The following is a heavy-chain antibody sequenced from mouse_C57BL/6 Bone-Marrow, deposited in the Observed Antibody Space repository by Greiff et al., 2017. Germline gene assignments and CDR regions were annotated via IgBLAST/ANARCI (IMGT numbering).Heavy chain of an antibody. Sequence: EVQVVESGGDLVKPGGSLKLSCAASGFTFSSYGMSWVRQTPDKRLEWVATISSGGSYTYYPDSVKGRFTISRDNAKNTLYLQMSRLKSEDTAMYYCARQTNYGSSYGYFGVWGTGTTVTVSS. D-gene: IGHD1-1*01. J-gene: IGHJ1*03. V-gene: IGHV5-6*01. CDR2: ISSGGSYT. CDR3: ARQTNYGSSYGYFGV. CDR1: GFTFSSYG.